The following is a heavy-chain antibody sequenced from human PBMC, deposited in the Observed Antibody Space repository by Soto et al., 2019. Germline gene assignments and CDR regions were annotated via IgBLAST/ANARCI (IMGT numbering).Heavy chain of an antibody. CDR1: GFTFSSYA. Sequence: EVQLLESGGGLVQPGGSLRLSCAASGFTFSSYAMSWVRQAPGKGLEWVPAISGSGGSTYYADSVKGRFTISRDNSKNTLYLQMNSLRAEDTAVYYCAKDLRGGDCCSSFQHWGQGTLVTVSS. CDR2: ISGSGGST. D-gene: IGHD2-21*02. V-gene: IGHV3-23*01. J-gene: IGHJ1*01. CDR3: AKDLRGGDCCSSFQH.